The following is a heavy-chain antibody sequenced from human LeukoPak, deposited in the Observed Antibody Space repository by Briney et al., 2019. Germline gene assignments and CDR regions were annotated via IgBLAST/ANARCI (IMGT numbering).Heavy chain of an antibody. CDR3: ARARGVGLFDY. CDR1: GGSISSGGYY. Sequence: PSETLSLTCTVSGGSISSGGYYWSWIGQHPGKGLEWIGYIYYSGSTYYNPSLKSRVTISVDTSKNQFSLKLSSVTAADTAVYYCARARGVGLFDYWGQGTLVTVSS. J-gene: IGHJ4*02. D-gene: IGHD1-26*01. V-gene: IGHV4-31*03. CDR2: IYYSGST.